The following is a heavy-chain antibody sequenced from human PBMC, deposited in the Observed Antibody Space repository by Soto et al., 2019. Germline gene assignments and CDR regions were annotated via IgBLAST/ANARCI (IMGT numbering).Heavy chain of an antibody. CDR1: GFTFSDYY. CDR2: ISSSSSYT. J-gene: IGHJ4*02. D-gene: IGHD6-13*01. V-gene: IGHV3-11*03. Sequence: GGSLRLSCAASGFTFSDYYMSWIRQAPGKGLEWVSYISSSSSYTNYADSVKGRFTISRDNSKNTLYLQMNSLRAEDTAVYYCAQPAAGPSGYWGQGTLVTVSS. CDR3: AQPAAGPSGY.